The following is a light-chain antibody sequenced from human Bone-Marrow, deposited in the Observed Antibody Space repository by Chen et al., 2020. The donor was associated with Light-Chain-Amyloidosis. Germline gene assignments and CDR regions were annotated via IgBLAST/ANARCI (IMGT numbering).Light chain of an antibody. CDR3: QSADRSGTYEVI. Sequence: SYELTQPPSVSVSPGQTARITCSGDDLPTKYAYWYQQKPGQAPVLGIHRDTERPSGFSERFSGSSSGTTATLTSSGVQAEDEVGYHGQSADRSGTYEVIFGGGTKLTVL. CDR1: DLPTKY. CDR2: RDT. J-gene: IGLJ2*01. V-gene: IGLV3-25*03.